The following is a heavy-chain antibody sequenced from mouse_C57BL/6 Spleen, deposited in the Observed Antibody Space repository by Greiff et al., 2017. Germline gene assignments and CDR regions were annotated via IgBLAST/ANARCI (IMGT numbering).Heavy chain of an antibody. CDR1: GYTFTSYW. CDR3: ANYYYGRSPHDAMDY. J-gene: IGHJ4*01. Sequence: QVQLQQPGAELVKPGASVKVSCKASGYTFTSYWMHWVKQRPGQGLEWIGRIHPSDSDTNYNQKFKGKATLTVDKSSHTAYMQLSSLTSEDSAVYYCANYYYGRSPHDAMDYWGQGTSVTVSS. CDR2: IHPSDSDT. D-gene: IGHD1-1*01. V-gene: IGHV1-74*01.